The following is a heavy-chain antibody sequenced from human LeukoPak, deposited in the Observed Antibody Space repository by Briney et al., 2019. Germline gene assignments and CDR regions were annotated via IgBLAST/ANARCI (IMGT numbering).Heavy chain of an antibody. CDR2: ISRTGNSI. D-gene: IGHD6-13*01. CDR1: GFTLSSYE. CDR3: ARGPYSSNWYVDY. Sequence: GGSLRLSCAASGFTLSSYEMNWVRLASGKGLEWISYISRTGNSIYYADSVKGRFTISRDSAKNSLYLQMNSLRAEDTAVYYCARGPYSSNWYVDYWGQGTLVTVAS. V-gene: IGHV3-48*03. J-gene: IGHJ4*02.